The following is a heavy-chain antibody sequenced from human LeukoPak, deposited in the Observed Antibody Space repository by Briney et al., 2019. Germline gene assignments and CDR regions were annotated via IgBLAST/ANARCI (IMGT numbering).Heavy chain of an antibody. CDR1: VFTFTSYA. J-gene: IGHJ4*02. V-gene: IGHV3-23*01. D-gene: IGHD4-23*01. CDR2: ISGSGGST. CDR3: AKDGHTVEPYYFDY. Sequence: GRSLRLSCAASVFTFTSYAMSWVRQAPGKGLEWVSAISGSGGSTYYADSVKGRFTISRDNSKNTLYPQMNSLRAEDTAVYYCAKDGHTVEPYYFDYWGQGTLVTVSS.